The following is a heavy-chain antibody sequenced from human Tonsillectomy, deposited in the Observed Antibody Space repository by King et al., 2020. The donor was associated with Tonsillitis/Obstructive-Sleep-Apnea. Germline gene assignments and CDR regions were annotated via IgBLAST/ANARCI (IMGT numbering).Heavy chain of an antibody. CDR2: ISSSGTYL. Sequence: VQLVESGGGLVKPGGSLRLSCAASGFTFSSYSMNWGLQVPGMGLEGVSSISSSGTYLYYADSVKGRFTNSRDNSKNSLYLQMNSLRAEDTAVYYCARGDIVVVPAATGFDPWGQGTLVTVSS. D-gene: IGHD2-2*01. V-gene: IGHV3-21*01. CDR3: ARGDIVVVPAATGFDP. J-gene: IGHJ5*02. CDR1: GFTFSSYS.